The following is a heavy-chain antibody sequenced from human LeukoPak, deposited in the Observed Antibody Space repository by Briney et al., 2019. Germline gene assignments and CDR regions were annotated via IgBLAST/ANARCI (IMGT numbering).Heavy chain of an antibody. CDR2: IYYSGST. CDR3: ASSIAAAGIYYYYYYGMDV. V-gene: IGHV4-59*01. J-gene: IGHJ6*02. Sequence: SETLSLTCTVSGGSISSYYWSWIRQPPGKGLEWIGYIYYSGSTNYNPSLKSRVTISVDTSKNQFSLKLSSVTAADTAVYYCASSIAAAGIYYYYYYGMDVWGQGTTVTVSS. D-gene: IGHD6-13*01. CDR1: GGSISSYY.